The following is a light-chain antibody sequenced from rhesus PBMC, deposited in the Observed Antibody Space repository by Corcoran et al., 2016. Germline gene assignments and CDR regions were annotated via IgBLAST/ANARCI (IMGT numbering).Light chain of an antibody. CDR2: QVS. Sequence: DVVMTQSPLSLPITPGQPASISCRSSQSLVHSNGNTYLSWYQQQPGKPPRRLIYQVSNRDYGGPDRFSGSGAGTDVKLKISRVEAEDVGVYYCGQCTNVPPWTFGQRTKVEIK. CDR1: QSLVHSNGNTY. CDR3: GQCTNVPPWT. V-gene: IGKV2-65*01. J-gene: IGKJ1*01.